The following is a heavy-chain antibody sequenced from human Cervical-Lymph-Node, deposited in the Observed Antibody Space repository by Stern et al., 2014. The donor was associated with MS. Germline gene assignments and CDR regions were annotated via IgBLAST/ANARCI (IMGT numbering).Heavy chain of an antibody. CDR1: GFLLSTSGEA. Sequence: ESGPTVVKPTQTLTLTCTFSGFLLSTSGEAVGWNRQTPGKALELLALIFWDDDKRYSPSLKSRITVTKDTSKNQVVLAMTDMDPVDTATYYCAHRSSTDDAFDVWGQGTMVTVSS. J-gene: IGHJ3*01. V-gene: IGHV2-5*02. CDR3: AHRSSTDDAFDV. CDR2: IFWDDDK. D-gene: IGHD1-14*01.